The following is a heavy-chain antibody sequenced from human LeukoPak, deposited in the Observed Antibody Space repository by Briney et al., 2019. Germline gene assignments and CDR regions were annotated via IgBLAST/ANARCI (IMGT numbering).Heavy chain of an antibody. Sequence: PTGGSLRISCAASGFTFSSYGIHWVRQAPGKGLEWVAVISNDGSNKYYADSVKGRFTISRDNSKNTLYLQMNSLRAEDTAVYYCAKETGRWELEWGQGTLVTVSS. D-gene: IGHD1-26*01. CDR2: ISNDGSNK. CDR3: AKETGRWELE. J-gene: IGHJ4*02. CDR1: GFTFSSYG. V-gene: IGHV3-30*18.